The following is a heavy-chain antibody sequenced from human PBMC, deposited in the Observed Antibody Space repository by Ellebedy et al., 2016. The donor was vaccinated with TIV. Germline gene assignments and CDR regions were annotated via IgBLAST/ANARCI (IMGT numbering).Heavy chain of an antibody. D-gene: IGHD3-10*01. V-gene: IGHV3-23*01. J-gene: IGHJ6*02. CDR1: GFTFSTHA. CDR2: ISSSAVNI. CDR3: AKRVTMVREVITYYHYAMDV. Sequence: GESLKISCAASGFTFSTHAVMWVRQAPGKRLEWVALISSSAVNIHYADSVKGRFTISRDNSKNTLYLQLNSLRAEDTAVYYCAKRVTMVREVITYYHYAMDVWGQGTTVTVSS.